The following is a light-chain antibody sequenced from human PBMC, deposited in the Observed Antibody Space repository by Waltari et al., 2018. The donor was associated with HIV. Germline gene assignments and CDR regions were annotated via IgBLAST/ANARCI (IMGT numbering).Light chain of an antibody. CDR1: QSVLYSSNNYTY. CDR3: QQYYSSPFT. CDR2: WAS. Sequence: DIVMTQSPDSLPVSLGERVSITRKSSQSVLYSSNNYTYLAWYQQKPGQPPKLLIYWASTREFGVPDRFSGSGSGTDFTLTISSLQAEDAAIYYCQQYYSSPFTFGPGTKVNI. J-gene: IGKJ3*01. V-gene: IGKV4-1*01.